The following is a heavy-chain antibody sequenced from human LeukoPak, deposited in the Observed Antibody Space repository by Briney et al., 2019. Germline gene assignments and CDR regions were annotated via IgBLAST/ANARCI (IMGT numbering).Heavy chain of an antibody. D-gene: IGHD3-22*01. CDR1: GGSISSGGYY. V-gene: IGHV4-31*03. Sequence: PSETLSLTCTVSGGSISSGGYYWSWIRQHPGKGLEWIGYIYYSGSTYYNPSLKSRVTISVDTSKNQFSLKLSSVTAADTAVYYCARAAITTYYYDSSGYFYFDYCGQGTLVTVSS. CDR2: IYYSGST. J-gene: IGHJ4*02. CDR3: ARAAITTYYYDSSGYFYFDY.